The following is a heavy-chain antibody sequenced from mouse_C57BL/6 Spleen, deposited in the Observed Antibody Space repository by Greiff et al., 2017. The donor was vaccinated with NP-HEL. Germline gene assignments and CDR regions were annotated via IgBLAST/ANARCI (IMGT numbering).Heavy chain of an antibody. CDR1: GYSITSGYY. CDR2: ISYDGSN. D-gene: IGHD2-1*01. J-gene: IGHJ1*03. CDR3: AIIYYGNYHWYFDV. Sequence: EVKLVESGPGLVKPSQSLSLTCSVTGYSITSGYYWNWIRQFPGNKLEWMGYISYDGSNNYNPSLKNRISITRDTSKNQFFLKLNSVTTEDTATYYCAIIYYGNYHWYFDVWGTGTTVTVSS. V-gene: IGHV3-6*01.